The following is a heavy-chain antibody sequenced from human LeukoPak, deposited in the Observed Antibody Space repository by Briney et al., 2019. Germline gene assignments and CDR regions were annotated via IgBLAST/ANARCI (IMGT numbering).Heavy chain of an antibody. CDR3: TTDESPYCGGDCYYDY. V-gene: IGHV3-15*01. Sequence: GGSLRLSCAASGFTFSNDWMSWVRQAPGKGLEWVGRIKRKTDGGTTDYAAPVKGRFTISRDDSKNTLYLQMNSLKTEDTAVYYCTTDESPYCGGDCYYDYWGQGTLVTVSS. CDR1: GFTFSNDW. CDR2: IKRKTDGGTT. J-gene: IGHJ4*02. D-gene: IGHD2-21*02.